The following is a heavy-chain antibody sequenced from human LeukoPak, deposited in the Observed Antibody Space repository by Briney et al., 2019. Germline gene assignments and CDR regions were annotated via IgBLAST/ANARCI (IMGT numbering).Heavy chain of an antibody. D-gene: IGHD2-8*02. J-gene: IGHJ4*02. V-gene: IGHV3-7*01. CDR2: INQDGSEK. Sequence: PGGSLRLSCAASGLTFSRYWLTWVRQAPGKGLEWVANINQDGSEKNYVVSVKGRFTISRDNAKSSLYLQMSSLRDEYTAVYHCVSRGCTANACLVSSFNCFEHWGKGSLVTVSS. CDR1: GLTFSRYW. CDR3: VSRGCTANACLVSSFNCFEH.